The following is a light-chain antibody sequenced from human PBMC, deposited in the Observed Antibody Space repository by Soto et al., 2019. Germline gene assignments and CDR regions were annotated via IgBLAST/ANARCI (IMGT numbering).Light chain of an antibody. J-gene: IGLJ1*01. Sequence: SYELTQPPSVSVAPGETARITCEENNIGSKSVHWSQQRPGQAPILVIYYDTNRPSGIPERFSGSNSGNTATLTISRVEAGDEADYYCQLWDSSTGHHVFGTGTKLTVL. CDR2: YDT. V-gene: IGLV3-21*01. CDR3: QLWDSSTGHHV. CDR1: NIGSKS.